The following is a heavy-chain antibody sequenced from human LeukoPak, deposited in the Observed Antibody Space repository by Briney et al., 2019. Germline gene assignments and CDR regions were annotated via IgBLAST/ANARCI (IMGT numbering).Heavy chain of an antibody. Sequence: GGSLRLSCAASGFTLSSYSMNWVRQAPGKGLEWVSYITIASNTIYYADSVRGRYTISRDNAKNSLYLQMNSLRDEDTAVYYCARGRPYYFDYWGQGTPVTVSP. V-gene: IGHV3-48*02. CDR3: ARGRPYYFDY. CDR2: ITIASNTI. CDR1: GFTLSSYS. J-gene: IGHJ4*02.